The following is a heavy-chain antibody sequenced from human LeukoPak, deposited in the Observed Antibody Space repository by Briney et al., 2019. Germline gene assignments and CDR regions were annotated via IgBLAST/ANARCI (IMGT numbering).Heavy chain of an antibody. Sequence: SQTLSLTCAVSGGSISGGGYSWSWIRQPPGKGLEWIGYIYHGGSTHYNPSLKSRVTISVDTSKNQFSLKLSSVTAADTAVYYCAREGDYWGQGTLVTVSS. J-gene: IGHJ4*02. CDR3: AREGDY. CDR1: GGSISGGGYS. V-gene: IGHV4-30-2*01. CDR2: IYHGGST.